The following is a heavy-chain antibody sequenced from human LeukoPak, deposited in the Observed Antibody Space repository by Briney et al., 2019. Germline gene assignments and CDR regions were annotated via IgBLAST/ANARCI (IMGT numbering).Heavy chain of an antibody. D-gene: IGHD1-26*01. CDR2: IYPGDSDT. J-gene: IGHJ4*02. CDR3: ARLHSVGATQQPLDY. Sequence: HGESLKISCKCSSYSFTTYWVAWVRQMPGKGLESIGIIYPGDSDTRYIPSFQGQVTISADKSISTAYLRWSSLKASDTAMYYCARLHSVGATQQPLDYWGQGTLVTVSS. V-gene: IGHV5-51*01. CDR1: SYSFTTYW.